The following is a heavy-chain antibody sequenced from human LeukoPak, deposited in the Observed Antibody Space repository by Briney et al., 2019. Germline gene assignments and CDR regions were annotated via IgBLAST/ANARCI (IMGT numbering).Heavy chain of an antibody. CDR2: IKSDGSST. V-gene: IGHV3-74*01. CDR3: ARDRIQGLSGGYYGMDV. Sequence: GGSLRLSCAASGFTFSDYWMHWVRQAPGKGLVRVSRIKSDGSSTTYADSVKGRFTISRDNAKNTLYLQMNSLRAEDTAVYYCARDRIQGLSGGYYGMDVWGQGTTVTVSS. D-gene: IGHD6-25*01. CDR1: GFTFSDYW. J-gene: IGHJ6*02.